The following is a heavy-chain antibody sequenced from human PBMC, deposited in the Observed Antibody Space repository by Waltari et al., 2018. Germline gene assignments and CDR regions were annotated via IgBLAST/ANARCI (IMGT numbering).Heavy chain of an antibody. CDR2: IYYSGST. CDR3: ARHVLGPYYNTILPPNY. Sequence: QVQLQQWGAGLLKTSETLSLTCAVHGGSFSDYYWSWIRQPPGKGLEWIGSIYYSGSTYYNPSLNSRVTISVDTSKNQFSLKLSSLTAADTAVYFCARHVLGPYYNTILPPNYWGQGTLVTVSS. V-gene: IGHV4-34*01. D-gene: IGHD3-22*01. J-gene: IGHJ4*03. CDR1: GGSFSDYY.